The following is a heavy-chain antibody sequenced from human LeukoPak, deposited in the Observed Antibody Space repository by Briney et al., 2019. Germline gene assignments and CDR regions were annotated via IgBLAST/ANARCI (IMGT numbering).Heavy chain of an antibody. CDR1: GYTFTGYY. CDR2: INPNSGGT. J-gene: IGHJ5*02. V-gene: IGHV1-2*02. D-gene: IGHD2-2*01. CDR3: GRASHAAARFNWFDH. Sequence: GASVKVSCKASGYTFTGYYMHWVRQAPGQGLEWMGWINPNSGGTNYAQKFQGRVTMTRDTSISTAYMELSRLRSDDTAVYYCGRASHAAARFNWFDHWGQGTLVTVSS.